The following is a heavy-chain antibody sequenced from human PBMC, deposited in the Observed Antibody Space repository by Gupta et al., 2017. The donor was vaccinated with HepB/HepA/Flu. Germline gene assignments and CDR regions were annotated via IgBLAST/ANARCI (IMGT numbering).Heavy chain of an antibody. CDR2: IYYSGST. V-gene: IGHV4-59*01. Sequence: QVQLQESGPGLVKPSETLSLTCTVSGGSISSYYWSWLRQPPGKGLEWIGYIYYSGSTNYNPSLKSRVTISVDTSKNQFSLKLSSVTAADTAVYYCARSYYDSSGYYPLDYWGQGTLVTVSS. CDR3: ARSYYDSSGYYPLDY. D-gene: IGHD3-22*01. J-gene: IGHJ4*02. CDR1: GGSISSYY.